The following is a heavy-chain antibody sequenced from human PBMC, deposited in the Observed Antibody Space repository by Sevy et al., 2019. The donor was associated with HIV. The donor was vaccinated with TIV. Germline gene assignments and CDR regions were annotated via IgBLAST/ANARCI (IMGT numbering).Heavy chain of an antibody. CDR1: GYSFTSYW. CDR2: IYPGDSDT. J-gene: IGHJ6*02. Sequence: GESLKISCKGSGYSFTSYWIGWVRQMPGKGLEWMGIIYPGDSDTRYSPSFQGQVTISADKSISTAYLQWSSLKASDXXXXXXXXXXXXXXXXXXXXYYGMDVWGQGTTVTVSS. CDR3: XXXXXXXXXXXXXXYYGMDV. V-gene: IGHV5-51*01.